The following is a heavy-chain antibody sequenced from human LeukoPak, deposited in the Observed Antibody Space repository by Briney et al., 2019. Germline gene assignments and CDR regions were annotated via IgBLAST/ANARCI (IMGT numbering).Heavy chain of an antibody. D-gene: IGHD3-22*01. CDR1: GFTVSSNY. CDR3: ARDRAYYDSSGYYGMDV. J-gene: IGHJ6*02. Sequence: GGSLRLFCAASGFTVSSNYMSWVRQAPGKGLEWVSVIYSGGSTYYADSVKGRFTISRDNSKNTLYLQMNSLRAEDTAVYYCARDRAYYDSSGYYGMDVWGQGTTVTVSS. CDR2: IYSGGST. V-gene: IGHV3-66*01.